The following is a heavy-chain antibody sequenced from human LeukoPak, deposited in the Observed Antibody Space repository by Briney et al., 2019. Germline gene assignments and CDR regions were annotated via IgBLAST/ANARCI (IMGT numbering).Heavy chain of an antibody. CDR3: AKNSDV. J-gene: IGHJ6*04. V-gene: IGHV3-23*01. CDR1: GITLSNYG. D-gene: IGHD4-23*01. Sequence: PGGSLRLSCAVSGITLSNYGMSWVRQAPGRGLEWVAGISGSGGSTNYADSVKGRFTISRDNPKNTLYLQMNSLRAEDTAVYYCAKNSDVWGKGTTVTVSS. CDR2: ISGSGGST.